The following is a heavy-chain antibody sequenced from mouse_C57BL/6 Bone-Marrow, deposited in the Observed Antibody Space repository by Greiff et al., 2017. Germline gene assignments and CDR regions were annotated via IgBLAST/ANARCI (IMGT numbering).Heavy chain of an antibody. Sequence: QVQLKQSGAELVKPGASVKMSCKASGYTFTNYYITWVKQSHGQGLEWIGDIYPDNGSTNNNEKFKSKATLTVDTSSSTAYMQLSSLTSEDSAVYNCARDSYHEDGGQGTTLTVSS. CDR2: IYPDNGST. V-gene: IGHV1-55*01. CDR1: GYTFTNYY. CDR3: ARDSYHED. J-gene: IGHJ2*01.